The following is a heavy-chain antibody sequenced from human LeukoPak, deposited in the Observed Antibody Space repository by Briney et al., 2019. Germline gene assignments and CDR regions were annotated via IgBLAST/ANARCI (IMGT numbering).Heavy chain of an antibody. CDR1: GFTFSDYY. D-gene: IGHD6-19*01. J-gene: IGHJ2*01. CDR2: ISSSGSTI. V-gene: IGHV3-11*01. Sequence: GGSLRLSCAASGFTFSDYYMSWIRQAPGKGLEWVSYISSSGSTIYYADSVKGRFTISRDNAKNSLYLQMNSLRAEDTAVYYCARDHDRSYATQWLVLWYFDLWGRGTLVTVSS. CDR3: ARDHDRSYATQWLVLWYFDL.